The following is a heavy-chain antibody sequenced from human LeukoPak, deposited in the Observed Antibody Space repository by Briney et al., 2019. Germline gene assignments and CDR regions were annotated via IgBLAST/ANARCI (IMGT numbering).Heavy chain of an antibody. CDR2: IGIGGDS. CDR1: GFTFSDYD. CDR3: ARAIWGLGLPSDI. V-gene: IGHV3-13*01. Sequence: PGGSLRLSCAASGFTFSDYDMHWVRQTTEKGLEWVSTIGIGGDSYYPGSVKGRFTISRENAKNSLYLQMNSLRSGDTAVYYCARAIWGLGLPSDIWGQGTMVTVSS. J-gene: IGHJ3*02. D-gene: IGHD7-27*01.